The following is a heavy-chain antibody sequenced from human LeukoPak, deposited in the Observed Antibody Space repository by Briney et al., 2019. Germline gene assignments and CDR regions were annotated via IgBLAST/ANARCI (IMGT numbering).Heavy chain of an antibody. CDR3: ARSYYYDSGGYPDAFDI. Sequence: KASETLSLTCTVSGGSISSYYWSWIRQPPGKGLEWIGYTYYSGSTNYNPSLKSRVTISVDTSKNQFSLKLSSVTAADTAVYYCARSYYYDSGGYPDAFDIWGQGTMVTVSS. D-gene: IGHD3-22*01. CDR2: TYYSGST. CDR1: GGSISSYY. V-gene: IGHV4-59*01. J-gene: IGHJ3*02.